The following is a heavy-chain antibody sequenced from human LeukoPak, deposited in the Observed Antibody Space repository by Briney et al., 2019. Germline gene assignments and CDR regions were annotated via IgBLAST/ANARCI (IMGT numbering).Heavy chain of an antibody. CDR2: INSDGSSS. J-gene: IGHJ4*02. CDR3: AKDSYDSSGSRYDY. D-gene: IGHD3-22*01. V-gene: IGHV3-74*01. Sequence: TGGSLRLSCAASEFTFSSYWMHWVRHAPGKGLVWVSRINSDGSSSFYADSVKGRFTISRDNAKNTLFLQMNSLRAEDTAIYYRAKDSYDSSGSRYDYWGQGTLVTVSS. CDR1: EFTFSSYW.